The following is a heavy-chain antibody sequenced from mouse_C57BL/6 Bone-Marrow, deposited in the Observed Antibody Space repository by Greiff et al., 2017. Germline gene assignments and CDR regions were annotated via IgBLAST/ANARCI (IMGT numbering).Heavy chain of an antibody. V-gene: IGHV1-55*01. J-gene: IGHJ2*01. D-gene: IGHD4-1*01. CDR3: ARSGPLGRSFDY. CDR2: IYPTSGRT. CDR1: GYTFTSYW. Sequence: VQLQQPGAELVKPGASVKMSCKASGYTFTSYWITWVKQRPGQGLEWIGDIYPTSGRTNYNETFKSKAILTVDTSSNTAYMQLSSLTSEYPAVFYCARSGPLGRSFDYWGQGTTLTVSS.